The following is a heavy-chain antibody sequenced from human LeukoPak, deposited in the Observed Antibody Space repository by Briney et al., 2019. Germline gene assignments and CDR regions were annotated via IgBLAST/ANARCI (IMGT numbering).Heavy chain of an antibody. V-gene: IGHV3-21*01. J-gene: IGHJ3*02. CDR2: ISSSSSYI. Sequence: GGSLRLSCAASGFTFSSYSMNWVRQAPGKGLEWVSSISSSSSYIYYADSVKGRFTISRDNAKNSLYLQMNSLRAEDTAVYYCARVWSLTVAGHSPYAFDIWGQGTMVTVSS. D-gene: IGHD6-19*01. CDR3: ARVWSLTVAGHSPYAFDI. CDR1: GFTFSSYS.